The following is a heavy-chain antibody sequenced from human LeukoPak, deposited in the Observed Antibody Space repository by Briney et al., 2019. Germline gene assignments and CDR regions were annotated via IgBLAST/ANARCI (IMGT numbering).Heavy chain of an antibody. V-gene: IGHV3-21*01. CDR2: ISSSSSYI. D-gene: IGHD3-10*02. J-gene: IGHJ5*02. CDR1: GFTFRSYS. Sequence: GGSLRLSCAASGFTFRSYSMNWVRQAPGKGLEWVSFISSSSSYIYYADSVKGRFTISRDNAKNTLYLQMNSLSAEDTAVYYCAMLSETYPGSWGQGTLVTVSS. CDR3: AMLSETYPGS.